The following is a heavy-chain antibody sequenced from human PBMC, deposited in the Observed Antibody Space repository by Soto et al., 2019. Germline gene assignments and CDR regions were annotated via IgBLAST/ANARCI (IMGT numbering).Heavy chain of an antibody. CDR2: INHSGST. V-gene: IGHV4-34*01. CDR3: ARGRGGYDRDGMDV. CDR1: GGSFSGYY. J-gene: IGHJ6*02. D-gene: IGHD3-22*01. Sequence: QVQLQQWGAGLLKPSETLSLTCAVYGGSFSGYYWSWIRQPPGKGLEWIGEINHSGSTNYNPSLKRRVTLTVDTSNNQFSLKLSSVTAADTAVYYWARGRGGYDRDGMDVWGQGTTVTVSS.